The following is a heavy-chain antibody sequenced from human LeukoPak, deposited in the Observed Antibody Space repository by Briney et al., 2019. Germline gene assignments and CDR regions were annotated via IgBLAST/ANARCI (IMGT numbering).Heavy chain of an antibody. D-gene: IGHD6-19*01. CDR3: ATGGSSGWYHFEY. CDR2: INSDGSTT. J-gene: IGHJ4*02. V-gene: IGHV3-74*03. CDR1: GFTFSNAW. Sequence: GGSLRLSCAASGFTFSNAWMSWVRQAPGKGLVWVSLINSDGSTTKYADSVKGRFTMSRDNAKNTLYLEMNSLRGEDTAVYYCATGGSSGWYHFEYWGQGTLVTVSS.